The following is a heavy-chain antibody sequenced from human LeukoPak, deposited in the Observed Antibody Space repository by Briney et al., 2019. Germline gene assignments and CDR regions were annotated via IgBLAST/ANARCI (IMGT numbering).Heavy chain of an antibody. D-gene: IGHD3-16*01. J-gene: IGHJ4*02. V-gene: IGHV1-2*02. CDR3: ARVRYRLAETYIDY. CDR2: IYPNSGDT. CDR1: GHTFTDYY. Sequence: ASVKVSCKASGHTFTDYYIHWVRQAPGQGLEWMGWIYPNSGDTNYAQKFQGRVTMTRDTSVSTAYMELSRLRSDDTAVYYCARVRYRLAETYIDYWGQGTLVTVSS.